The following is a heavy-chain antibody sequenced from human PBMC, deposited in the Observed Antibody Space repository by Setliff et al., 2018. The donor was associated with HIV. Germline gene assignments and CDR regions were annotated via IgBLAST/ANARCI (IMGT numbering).Heavy chain of an antibody. CDR3: ARGFRSGRIFGIDY. Sequence: SETLSLTCTVSGGSITGHYWSWIRQPPGKGLEWIGEIYHGGSTNYNSSLKSRVTISVDKSKNQFSLKLTSVTAADTAVYYCARGFRSGRIFGIDYWGQGTLVTVSS. J-gene: IGHJ4*02. CDR1: GGSITGHY. V-gene: IGHV4-59*11. CDR2: IYHGGST. D-gene: IGHD3-3*01.